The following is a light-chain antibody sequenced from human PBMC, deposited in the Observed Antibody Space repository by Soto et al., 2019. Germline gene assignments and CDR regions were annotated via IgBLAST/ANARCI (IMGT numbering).Light chain of an antibody. J-gene: IGKJ1*01. CDR2: DAS. V-gene: IGKV3-15*01. Sequence: ETVLTQSPCTLSLSPGEGATLSCRASLNVNSYLAWYQQEPGQAPRLLIYDASTRATGIPARFSGSGSGTEFTLTISSLQSEDFAVYYCQQYNNWPRTFGQGTKVDI. CDR1: LNVNSY. CDR3: QQYNNWPRT.